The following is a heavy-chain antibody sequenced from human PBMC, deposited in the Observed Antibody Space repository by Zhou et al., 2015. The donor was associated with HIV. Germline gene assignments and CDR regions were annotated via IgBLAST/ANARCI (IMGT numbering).Heavy chain of an antibody. Sequence: QVQLVQSGSEFKGPGASVKISCKASGYAFTTSPLTWIRQAPGRGLEWLGWINTNTGDPVYAQAFSGRLVFSLQSSVSTASLQIRTLNTNDTAVYYCARVRRIGDSPFESWGQGTLVTVSS. CDR1: GYAFTTSP. D-gene: IGHD4-17*01. CDR3: ARVRRIGDSPFES. J-gene: IGHJ4*02. CDR2: INTNTGDP. V-gene: IGHV7-4-1*02.